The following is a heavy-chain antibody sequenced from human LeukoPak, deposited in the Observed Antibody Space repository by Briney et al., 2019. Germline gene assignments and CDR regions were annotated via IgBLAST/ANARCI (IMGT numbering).Heavy chain of an antibody. D-gene: IGHD6-13*01. CDR3: ARDLKRLAAVQPPEFHY. J-gene: IGHJ4*02. CDR1: GFIFDDYG. V-gene: IGHV3-20*04. Sequence: GGSLRLSCAASGFIFDDYGMSWVRQAPAKGLEWVSGINWNGGSTGYGDSVEGRFTISRDNAKNSLYLQMNGLRAEDTALYSCARDLKRLAAVQPPEFHYRGQGTLVTVSS. CDR2: INWNGGST.